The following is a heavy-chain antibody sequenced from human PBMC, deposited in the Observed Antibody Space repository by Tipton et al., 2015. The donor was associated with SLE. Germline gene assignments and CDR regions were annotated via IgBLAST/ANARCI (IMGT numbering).Heavy chain of an antibody. CDR1: GYSVSSGSY. Sequence: TLSLTCAVSGYSVSSGSYWGWIRQPPGKGLEWIGSMYNSGNTFYNPSLKSRGTMSVDTSKNQFSLNLRSVTASDAAVYYCASGGGNYYFDFWGQGTRVTVSS. J-gene: IGHJ4*02. CDR3: ASGGGNYYFDF. D-gene: IGHD3-16*01. CDR2: MYNSGNT. V-gene: IGHV4-38-2*01.